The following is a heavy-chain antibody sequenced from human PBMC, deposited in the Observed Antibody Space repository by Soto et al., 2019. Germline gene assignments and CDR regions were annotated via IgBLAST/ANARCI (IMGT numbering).Heavy chain of an antibody. CDR3: AGSRHCSSTTCYFFDY. Sequence: SETLSLTCTVSGASISSDGYSWSWIRQPPGKGLEWIGYFYHDGTTYYNPSLRSRVTISVDKSKNQFSLRLISVTAADTAVYYCAGSRHCSSTTCYFFDYWGQGALVTVSS. CDR2: FYHDGTT. CDR1: GASISSDGYS. J-gene: IGHJ4*02. V-gene: IGHV4-30-2*01. D-gene: IGHD2-2*01.